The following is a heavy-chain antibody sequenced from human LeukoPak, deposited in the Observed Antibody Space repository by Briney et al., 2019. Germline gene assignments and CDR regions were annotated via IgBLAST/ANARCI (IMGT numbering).Heavy chain of an antibody. V-gene: IGHV4-34*01. CDR2: INHSGST. CDR1: GGSFSGYY. CDR3: ARDMEDGSGSYYFYYYGMDV. J-gene: IGHJ6*02. D-gene: IGHD3-10*01. Sequence: PSETLSLTCAVYGGSFSGYYWSWIRQPPGKGLEWIGEINHSGSTNYNPSLKSRVTISVDTSKNQFSLKLSSVAAADTAVYYCARDMEDGSGSYYFYYYGMDVWGQGTTVTVSS.